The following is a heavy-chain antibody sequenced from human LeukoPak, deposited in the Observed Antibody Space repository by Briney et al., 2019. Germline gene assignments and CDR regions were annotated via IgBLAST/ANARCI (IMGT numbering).Heavy chain of an antibody. J-gene: IGHJ2*01. D-gene: IGHD1-26*01. CDR1: GYTFTSYD. Sequence: ASVKVSCKASGYTFTSYDINWVRQATGQGLEWMGWMNPDTGNTGYAQKFQGRVTMTRDTSISTAYMELSRLRSDDTAVYYCARDGSGSYHVFWYFDLWGRGTLVTVSS. CDR2: MNPDTGNT. CDR3: ARDGSGSYHVFWYFDL. V-gene: IGHV1-8*01.